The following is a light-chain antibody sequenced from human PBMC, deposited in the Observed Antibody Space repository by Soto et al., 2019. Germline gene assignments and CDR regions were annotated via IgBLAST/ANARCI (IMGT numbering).Light chain of an antibody. CDR1: SRDVGGYNY. J-gene: IGLJ1*01. V-gene: IGLV2-8*01. Sequence: QSALTQPPSASGSPGQSVAISCTGTSRDVGGYNYVSWYQQHPGKAPKLMIYEVNKRPSGVPDRFSGSKSGNTASLTVSGLQAEDEAYYYCSSYAGSSNVFGTGTKLTVL. CDR3: SSYAGSSNV. CDR2: EVN.